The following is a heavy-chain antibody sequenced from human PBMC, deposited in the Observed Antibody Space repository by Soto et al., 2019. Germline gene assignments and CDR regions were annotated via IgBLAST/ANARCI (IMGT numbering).Heavy chain of an antibody. J-gene: IGHJ4*02. V-gene: IGHV1-45*02. CDR1: GNTFTYRY. D-gene: IGHD4-17*01. CDR2: ITPFSGDV. CDR3: AREGPSDGDSDY. Sequence: SVKVSCKALGNTFTYRYLHWVRQAPGQALEWMGWITPFSGDVHYAQKFQERVTITRDRSINTAYMQMSSLRSEDTAMYFCAREGPSDGDSDYWGQGTLVTVSS.